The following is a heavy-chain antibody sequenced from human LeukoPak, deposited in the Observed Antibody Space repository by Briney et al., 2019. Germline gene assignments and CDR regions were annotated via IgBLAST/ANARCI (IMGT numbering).Heavy chain of an antibody. V-gene: IGHV1-18*01. J-gene: IGHJ5*02. D-gene: IGHD6-19*01. CDR3: ARGEQWLATYNWFDP. Sequence: ASVKVSCKASGYTFTSYGISWVRQAPGQGLEWMGWIGAYNGNTNYAQKLQGRVTMTTDTSTSTAYMELRSLRSDDTAVYYCARGEQWLATYNWFDPWGQGTLVTVSS. CDR1: GYTFTSYG. CDR2: IGAYNGNT.